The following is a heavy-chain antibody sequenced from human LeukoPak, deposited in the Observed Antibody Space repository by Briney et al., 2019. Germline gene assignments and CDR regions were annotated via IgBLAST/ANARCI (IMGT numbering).Heavy chain of an antibody. CDR2: MGFEGVDK. D-gene: IGHD4-23*01. Sequence: GGSLRLSCAASGFIFNNFGMHWVRQAPGKGLEFVAFMGFEGVDKYYADSVKGRFTISKDNSKATLYLQMNSLRPEDTAIYYCAKDLHGGYSSDYWGQGTLVTVSP. CDR3: AKDLHGGYSSDY. J-gene: IGHJ4*02. V-gene: IGHV3-30*02. CDR1: GFIFNNFG.